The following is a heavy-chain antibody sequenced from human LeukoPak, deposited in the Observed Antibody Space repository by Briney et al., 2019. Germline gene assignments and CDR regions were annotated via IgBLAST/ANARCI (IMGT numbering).Heavy chain of an antibody. Sequence: GGSLRLSCAASGFTFSSYGMNWVRQAPGKGLEWVAFIRYDGSNKHYADSVKGRFTISRDNSKNTLYLQMNSLRAEDTAVYYCVKPVGAQENYWGQGTLVTVSS. CDR2: IRYDGSNK. J-gene: IGHJ4*02. CDR3: VKPVGAQENY. V-gene: IGHV3-30*02. CDR1: GFTFSSYG. D-gene: IGHD1-26*01.